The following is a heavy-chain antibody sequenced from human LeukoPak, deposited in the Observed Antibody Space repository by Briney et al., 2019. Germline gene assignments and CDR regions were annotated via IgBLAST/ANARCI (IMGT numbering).Heavy chain of an antibody. CDR2: INWNGGTT. J-gene: IGHJ4*02. V-gene: IGHV3-20*04. CDR3: ARDKHCYDSSNYV. CDR1: GFTFNDFG. D-gene: IGHD3-22*01. Sequence: TGGSLRLSCTASGFTFNDFGMSWVRQAPGKGLEWVSGINWNGGTTGYADSVKGRFTISRDNAKNSLYPQMNSLRAEDTALYYCARDKHCYDSSNYVWGQGTLVTVSS.